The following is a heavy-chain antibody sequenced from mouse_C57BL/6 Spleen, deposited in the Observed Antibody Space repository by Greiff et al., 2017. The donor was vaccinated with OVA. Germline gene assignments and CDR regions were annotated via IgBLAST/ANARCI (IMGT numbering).Heavy chain of an antibody. CDR1: GFTFSSYA. CDR3: ASFITTAVAPYYAMDY. D-gene: IGHD1-1*01. Sequence: EVKLMESGGGLVKPGGSLKLSCAASGFTFSSYAMSWVRQTPEKRLEWVATISDGGSYTYYPDNVKGRFTISRDNAKNNLYLQMSHLKSEDTAMYYCASFITTAVAPYYAMDYWGQGTSVTVSS. V-gene: IGHV5-4*03. J-gene: IGHJ4*01. CDR2: ISDGGSYT.